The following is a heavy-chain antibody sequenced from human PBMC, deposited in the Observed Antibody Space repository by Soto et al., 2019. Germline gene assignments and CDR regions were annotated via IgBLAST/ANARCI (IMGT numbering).Heavy chain of an antibody. CDR2: IDPVDSYV. V-gene: IGHV5-10-1*01. CDR3: ARIESIARNWFDP. D-gene: IGHD6-13*01. J-gene: IGHJ5*02. Sequence: GESLKISCKTSGCRFTSYWISWVRHVPGKGLEWMGNIDPVDSYVNYSPSFQGHVTFSVDTSISTAFLHWSSLQASDSATYFCARIESIARNWFDPWGQGTLVTVSS. CDR1: GCRFTSYW.